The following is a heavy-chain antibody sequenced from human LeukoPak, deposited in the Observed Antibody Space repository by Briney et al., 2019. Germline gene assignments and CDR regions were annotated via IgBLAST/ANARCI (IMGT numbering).Heavy chain of an antibody. Sequence: PGGSLRLSCAASGFTFSSYWMSWVRQAPGKGLEWVANIKQDGSEKYYVDSVKGRFTISRDNVKNSLYLQMNSLRAEDTAVYYCARDLRPFYYYDSSGYYFDYWGQGTLVTVSS. CDR3: ARDLRPFYYYDSSGYYFDY. CDR1: GFTFSSYW. CDR2: IKQDGSEK. J-gene: IGHJ4*02. V-gene: IGHV3-7*01. D-gene: IGHD3-22*01.